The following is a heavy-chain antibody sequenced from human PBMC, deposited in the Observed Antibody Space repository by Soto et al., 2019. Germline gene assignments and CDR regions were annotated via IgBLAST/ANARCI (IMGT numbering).Heavy chain of an antibody. CDR3: ARNADTAIPFDD. CDR2: INHSGST. V-gene: IGHV4-34*01. J-gene: IGHJ4*02. CDR1: GGSFSGYY. D-gene: IGHD5-18*01. Sequence: SETLSLTCAVYGGSFSGYYWSWIRQPPGKGLEWIGEINHSGSTNYNPSLKSRVTISVDTSKNQFSLKLSSVTAADTAVYYCARNADTAIPFDDWGQGTLVTVAS.